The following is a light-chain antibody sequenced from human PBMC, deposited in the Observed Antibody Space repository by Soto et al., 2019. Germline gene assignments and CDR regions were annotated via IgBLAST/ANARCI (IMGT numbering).Light chain of an antibody. CDR1: SSDVGGYNS. J-gene: IGLJ3*02. Sequence: QSALTQPRSVSGSPGQSVTISCTGTSSDVGGYNSVSWYLHHPGKAPKLIIYDVSKRPSGVPDRFSGSKSGNTASLTISGLQAEDESDYYCCSYAGSYTGVFGGGTKLTVL. CDR3: CSYAGSYTGV. CDR2: DVS. V-gene: IGLV2-11*01.